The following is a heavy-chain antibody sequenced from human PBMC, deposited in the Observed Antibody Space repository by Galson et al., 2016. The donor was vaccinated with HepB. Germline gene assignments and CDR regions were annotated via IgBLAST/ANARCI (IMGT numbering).Heavy chain of an antibody. D-gene: IGHD6-13*01. J-gene: IGHJ4*02. V-gene: IGHV3-30*09. CDR1: TYS. Sequence: TYSMHWVRQAPGKGLQWVAVTSYDGSKQYYADSVKGRFAVSRDNSKNTLYVQVNSLRPEDTAVYYCARGTSSRSWYEGEFDYWGQGTLVTVSS. CDR2: TSYDGSKQ. CDR3: ARGTSSRSWYEGEFDY.